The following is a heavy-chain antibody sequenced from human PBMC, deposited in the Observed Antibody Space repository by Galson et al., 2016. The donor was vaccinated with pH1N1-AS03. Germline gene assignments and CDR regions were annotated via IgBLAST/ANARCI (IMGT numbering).Heavy chain of an antibody. CDR3: AKDLGGIAILGVVVAFHI. V-gene: IGHV3-23*01. CDR1: GFTFSSYA. D-gene: IGHD3-3*01. CDR2: ISGSGGNT. J-gene: IGHJ3*02. Sequence: SLRLSCAASGFTFSSYAMTWVRQAPGKGLEWVSSISGSGGNTYYADSVRGRFTISRDNSKSTLYLQMNSLRAEDTASYYCAKDLGGIAILGVVVAFHIWGHGTLVTVSS.